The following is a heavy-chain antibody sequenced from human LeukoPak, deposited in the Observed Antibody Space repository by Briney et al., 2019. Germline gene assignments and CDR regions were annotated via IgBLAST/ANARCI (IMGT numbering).Heavy chain of an antibody. CDR2: IYPGDSDT. CDR3: AKIDRQYCSRSSCYALDY. CDR1: GYSFTSYW. J-gene: IGHJ4*02. Sequence: GESLKISCKCSGYSFTSYWIGWVRQMPGKGLEWMGIIYPGDSDTRYSPSFQGQVTISVDKSISTAYQQWSSLKASDTAIYYCAKIDRQYCSRSSCYALDYWGQGTQVTVSS. D-gene: IGHD2-2*01. V-gene: IGHV5-51*01.